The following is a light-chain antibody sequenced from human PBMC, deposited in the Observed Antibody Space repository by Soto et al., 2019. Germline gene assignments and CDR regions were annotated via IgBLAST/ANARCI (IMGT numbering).Light chain of an antibody. V-gene: IGKV3-20*01. CDR1: QSLSSRN. CDR2: GVS. J-gene: IGKJ1*01. CDR3: QQYDSSPRT. Sequence: VLTQSPGPLSLSPGERATLSCKSSQSLSSRNLAWYQQKPGQAPRPIIYGVSSRATGIPDRFSGSGSGTDFTLTISRLEPEDFAVYYCQQYDSSPRTFGQGTKVDIK.